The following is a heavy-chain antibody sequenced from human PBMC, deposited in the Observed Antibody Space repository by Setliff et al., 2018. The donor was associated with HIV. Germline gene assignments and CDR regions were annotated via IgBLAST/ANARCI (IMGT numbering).Heavy chain of an antibody. Sequence: GASVKVSCKASGYTFTSYYMHWVRQAPGQGLEWMGMVNPSDGSTRYAQKLQGRVTMTRDTSTTTVYMELRSLRSEDTAVYYCARHLGYCSTTNSCWGQGTPVTVPQ. D-gene: IGHD2-2*03. CDR1: GYTFTSYY. V-gene: IGHV1-46*01. J-gene: IGHJ4*02. CDR3: ARHLGYCSTTNSC. CDR2: VNPSDGST.